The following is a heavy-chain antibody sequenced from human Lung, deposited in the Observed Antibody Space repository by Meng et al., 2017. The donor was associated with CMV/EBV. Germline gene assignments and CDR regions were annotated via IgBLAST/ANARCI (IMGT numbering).Heavy chain of an antibody. CDR3: ARGGGDDSSGYYYGGLEDY. D-gene: IGHD3-22*01. Sequence: SSYAMHWVRQAPGKGLEWVAVISYDGRNKYYAESVKGRFTISRDNSKNTLYLQMNSLRAEDTAVYYCARGGGDDSSGYYYGGLEDYWGQGTLVTVSS. CDR2: ISYDGRNK. CDR1: SSYA. V-gene: IGHV3-30*04. J-gene: IGHJ4*02.